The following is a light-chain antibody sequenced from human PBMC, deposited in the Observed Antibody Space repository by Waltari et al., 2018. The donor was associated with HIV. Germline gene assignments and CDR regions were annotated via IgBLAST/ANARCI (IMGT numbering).Light chain of an antibody. J-gene: IGLJ1*01. CDR3: QSYDSSLSAFV. Sequence: QSVLTQPPSVSGAPGQRVTISCTGSSSNIGAGYDVHWSQQLPGTAPKLLILGNNNRPSGVPDRFSGSKSGTSASLASTGLQAEDEADYYCQSYDSSLSAFVFGTGTKVTVL. V-gene: IGLV1-40*01. CDR2: GNN. CDR1: SSNIGAGYD.